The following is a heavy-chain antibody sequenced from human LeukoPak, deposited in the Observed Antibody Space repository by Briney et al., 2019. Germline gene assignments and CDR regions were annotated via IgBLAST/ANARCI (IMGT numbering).Heavy chain of an antibody. D-gene: IGHD3-22*01. CDR2: INPNSGGT. J-gene: IGHJ3*02. CDR3: ARDTYYYDSSGYYYVGSFDI. Sequence: ASVKVSCKASGYTFTGYYMHWVRQAPGRGLEWMGWINPNSGGTNYAQKFQGRVTMTRDTSISTAYMELSRLRSDDTAVCYCARDTYYYDSSGYYYVGSFDIWGQGTMVTVSS. CDR1: GYTFTGYY. V-gene: IGHV1-2*02.